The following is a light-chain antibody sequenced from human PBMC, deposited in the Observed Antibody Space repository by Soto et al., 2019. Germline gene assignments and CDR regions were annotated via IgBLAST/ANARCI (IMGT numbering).Light chain of an antibody. J-gene: IGLJ2*01. Sequence: QLVLTQPPSASGTPGQRVSISCSGSSSNIERNDVYWYQQLPGAAPKLLIYSNDQRPSGVPDRISGSKSGTSASLAISGLRSEDEAEYYCGTWDDSLSGVVFGGGTKLTVL. CDR1: SSNIERND. V-gene: IGLV1-47*02. CDR2: SND. CDR3: GTWDDSLSGVV.